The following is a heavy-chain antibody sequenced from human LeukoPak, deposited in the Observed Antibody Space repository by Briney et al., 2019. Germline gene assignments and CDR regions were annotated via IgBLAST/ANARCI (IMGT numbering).Heavy chain of an antibody. Sequence: SETLSLTCAVYGGSFSGYYWSWIRQPPGKGLEWIGEIKHSGSTNYNPSLKSRVTISVDTSKNQFSLKLSSVTAADTAIYYCARGLWQLAPRWYRMDVWGKGTTVTVSS. J-gene: IGHJ6*04. CDR2: IKHSGST. CDR1: GGSFSGYY. V-gene: IGHV4-34*01. D-gene: IGHD4-23*01. CDR3: ARGLWQLAPRWYRMDV.